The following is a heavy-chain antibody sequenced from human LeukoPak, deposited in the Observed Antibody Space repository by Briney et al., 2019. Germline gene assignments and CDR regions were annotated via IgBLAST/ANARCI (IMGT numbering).Heavy chain of an antibody. D-gene: IGHD1-1*01. CDR2: IKPGGSEK. Sequence: GGSLRLSCTASEMTFSSYWMSWVRQAPGKGLEWVANIKPGGSEKYYLDSVKGRFTFSRDNAKNSLYLQMNSLRAEDTAVYFCARYCTFRTCSGTKFDYWGQGTLVTVSS. CDR3: ARYCTFRTCSGTKFDY. V-gene: IGHV3-7*01. J-gene: IGHJ4*02. CDR1: EMTFSSYW.